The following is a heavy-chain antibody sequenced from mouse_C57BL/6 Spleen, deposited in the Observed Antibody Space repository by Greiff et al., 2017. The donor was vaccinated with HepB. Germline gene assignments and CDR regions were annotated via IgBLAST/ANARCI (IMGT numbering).Heavy chain of an antibody. D-gene: IGHD2-3*01. CDR2: ILPGSGST. J-gene: IGHJ1*03. CDR1: GYTFTGYW. Sequence: QVHVKQSGAELMKPGASVKLSCKATGYTFTGYWIEWVKQRPGHGLEWIGEILPGSGSTNYNEKFKGKATFTADTSSNPAYMQLSSLTTEDSAIYYCAIGAYDGYHYWYFDVWGTGPTVTVSS. CDR3: AIGAYDGYHYWYFDV. V-gene: IGHV1-9*01.